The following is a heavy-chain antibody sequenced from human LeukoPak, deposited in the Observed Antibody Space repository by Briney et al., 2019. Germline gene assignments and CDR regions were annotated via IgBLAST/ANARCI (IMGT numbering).Heavy chain of an antibody. CDR2: ISSSSSYI. Sequence: GGSLRLSCAASGFTFSSYSMNWVRQAPGKELEWVSSISSSSSYIYYADSVKGRFTISRDNAKNSLYLQMNSLRAEDTAVYYCARAVIAVAGPTPDYWGQGTLVTVSS. CDR1: GFTFSSYS. V-gene: IGHV3-21*01. CDR3: ARAVIAVAGPTPDY. D-gene: IGHD6-19*01. J-gene: IGHJ4*02.